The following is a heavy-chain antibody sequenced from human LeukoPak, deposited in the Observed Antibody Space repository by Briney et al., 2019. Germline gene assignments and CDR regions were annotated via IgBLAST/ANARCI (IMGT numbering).Heavy chain of an antibody. CDR1: GGSITTSRYY. V-gene: IGHV4-39*07. CDR3: ARDLGGYSYGYGMDV. D-gene: IGHD5-18*01. J-gene: IGHJ6*02. CDR2: IHNSGST. Sequence: SETLSLTCTVSGGSITTSRYYWGWIRQPPGKGLEWIGTIHNSGSTYCNPSLKSRVIISVDTSKNQFSLKLSSVTAADTAVYYCARDLGGYSYGYGMDVWGQGTTVTVSS.